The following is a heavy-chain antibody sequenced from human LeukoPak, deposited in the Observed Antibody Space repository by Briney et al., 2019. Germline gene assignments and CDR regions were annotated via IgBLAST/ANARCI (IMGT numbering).Heavy chain of an antibody. J-gene: IGHJ3*02. D-gene: IGHD5-18*01. CDR3: ARGSYAPFRAFDI. V-gene: IGHV4-39*07. CDR2: TYYRGTT. Sequence: PSDTLSLTCTVSGASISSTSYYWGWIRQRPGKGLEWIGSTYYRGTTYYNPSLKSRVTISVDTSKNQFSLKLSSVTAADTAVYYCARGSYAPFRAFDIWGQGTMVTVSS. CDR1: GASISSTSYY.